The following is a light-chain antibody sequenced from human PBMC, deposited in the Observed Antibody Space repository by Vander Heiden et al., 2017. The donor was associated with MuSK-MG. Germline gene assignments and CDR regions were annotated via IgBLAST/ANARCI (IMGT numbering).Light chain of an antibody. CDR3: QQYYRTPPA. CDR1: QSMVYSSNKRNY. J-gene: IGKJ4*01. CDR2: GAS. Sequence: DIVMTQSPDSLAVSLAAGATINCKSSQSMVYSSNKRNYVSLYQQKPGQPPKLLIDGASTRESGVPDRFSGSWSGTDFTLTSSSLQAEYVAFYYWQQYYRTPPAFGGGTKVEIK. V-gene: IGKV4-1*01.